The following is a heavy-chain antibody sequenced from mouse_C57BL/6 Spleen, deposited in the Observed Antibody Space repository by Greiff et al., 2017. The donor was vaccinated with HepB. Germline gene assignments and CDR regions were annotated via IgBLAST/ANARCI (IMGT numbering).Heavy chain of an antibody. CDR2: IDPSDSYT. Sequence: QVQLQQPGAELVKPGASLKLSCKASGYTFTSYWMQWVKQRPGQGLEWIAEIDPSDSYTNYTQKFKGKATMTEDTSSSTGYMQLSSLTSEDSAVYYCARQFPGYFDVWGTGTTVTVSS. CDR3: ARQFPGYFDV. V-gene: IGHV1-50*01. J-gene: IGHJ1*03. CDR1: GYTFTSYW.